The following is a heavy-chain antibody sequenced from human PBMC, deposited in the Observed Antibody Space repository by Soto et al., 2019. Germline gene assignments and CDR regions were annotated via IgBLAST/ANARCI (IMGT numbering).Heavy chain of an antibody. V-gene: IGHV1-2*02. CDR1: GYTFTGYY. Sequence: ASVRVSCKASGYTFTGYYMHWVRQAPGQGLEWMGWINPNSGGTNYAQKFQGRVTMTRDTSISTAYMELSRLRSDDTAVYYCARARGGSPRYYYATDVPGQAPRGTVSS. J-gene: IGHJ6*02. D-gene: IGHD3-10*01. CDR2: INPNSGGT. CDR3: ARARGGSPRYYYATDV.